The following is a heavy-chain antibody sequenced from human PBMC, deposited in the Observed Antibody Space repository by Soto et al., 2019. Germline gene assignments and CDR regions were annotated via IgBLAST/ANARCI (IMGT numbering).Heavy chain of an antibody. CDR3: ARQGPRVPLGHPFDWFDP. J-gene: IGHJ5*02. Sequence: QLQLQESGPGLVKPSETLSLTCTVSGGSISSSSYYWGWIRQPPGKGLEWIGSIYYSGSTYYNPSLKSRVTISVDTSKNQFSLKLSSVTAADTAVYYCARQGPRVPLGHPFDWFDPWGQGTLVTVSS. CDR1: GGSISSSSYY. V-gene: IGHV4-39*01. CDR2: IYYSGST. D-gene: IGHD3-16*01.